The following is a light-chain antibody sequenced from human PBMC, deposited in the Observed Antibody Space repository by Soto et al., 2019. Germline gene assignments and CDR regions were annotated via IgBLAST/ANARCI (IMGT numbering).Light chain of an antibody. CDR1: QSVSSN. J-gene: IGKJ1*01. Sequence: EIVMTQSPAILSVSPGERATLFCRASQSVSSNLAWYQQKPGQAPRLLVYGASTRATDIPARFSGSGSGTEFTLSISSLQSEDFAVYYCQQYNNWLRTFGQGTKVEIK. V-gene: IGKV3-15*01. CDR3: QQYNNWLRT. CDR2: GAS.